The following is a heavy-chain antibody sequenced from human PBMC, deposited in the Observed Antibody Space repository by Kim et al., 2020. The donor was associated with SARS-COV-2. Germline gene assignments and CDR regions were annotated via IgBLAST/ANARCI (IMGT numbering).Heavy chain of an antibody. Sequence: GGSLRLSCAASGFTFSSYGMHWVRQAPGKGLEWVAVIWYDGSNKYYADSVKGRFTISRDNSKNTLYLQMNSLRAEDTAVYYCARDYDFWSGPYYNYYGMDVWGQGTTVTVSS. CDR2: IWYDGSNK. D-gene: IGHD3-3*01. CDR1: GFTFSSYG. CDR3: ARDYDFWSGPYYNYYGMDV. J-gene: IGHJ6*02. V-gene: IGHV3-33*01.